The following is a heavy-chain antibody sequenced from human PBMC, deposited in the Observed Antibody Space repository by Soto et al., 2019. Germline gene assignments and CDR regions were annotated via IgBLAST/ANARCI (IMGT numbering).Heavy chain of an antibody. CDR2: IYPGDSDA. J-gene: IGHJ3*02. V-gene: IGHV5-51*01. Sequence: GESLKISCKGSGYSFTSYWIGWVRQMPGKGLEWMGIIYPGDSDARYSPSFQGQVTISADKSISTAYLQWSSLKASDTAMYYCARRNIAARLRFDIWGQGTTVTV. CDR1: GYSFTSYW. D-gene: IGHD6-6*01. CDR3: ARRNIAARLRFDI.